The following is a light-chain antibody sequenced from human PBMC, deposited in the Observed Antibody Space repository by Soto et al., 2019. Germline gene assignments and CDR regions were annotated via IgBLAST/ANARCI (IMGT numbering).Light chain of an antibody. Sequence: QSALTQPASVSGSPGQSITISCTGTSGDVGAYDYVSWYQHHPGKAPELIIYEVSNRPSGVSYRFSGSKSGNTASLTISGLQAEDETDYYCSSYTTSSPFYVFGTGTKVTVL. CDR1: SGDVGAYDY. V-gene: IGLV2-14*01. CDR2: EVS. J-gene: IGLJ1*01. CDR3: SSYTTSSPFYV.